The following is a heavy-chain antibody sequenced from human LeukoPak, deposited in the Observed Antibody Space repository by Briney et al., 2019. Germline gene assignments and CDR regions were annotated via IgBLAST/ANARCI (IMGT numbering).Heavy chain of an antibody. D-gene: IGHD3-22*01. J-gene: IGHJ4*02. CDR1: GFTFSTYS. V-gene: IGHV3-21*01. Sequence: GGSLRLSCTASGFTFSTYSMNWVRQAPGKGLEWVSSISGSSIYIYYADSVKGRFTISRDNAKNSLYLQMNSLRAEDTAVYYCARDPPYYDSSGYYYDYWGQGTLVTVSS. CDR2: ISGSSIYI. CDR3: ARDPPYYDSSGYYYDY.